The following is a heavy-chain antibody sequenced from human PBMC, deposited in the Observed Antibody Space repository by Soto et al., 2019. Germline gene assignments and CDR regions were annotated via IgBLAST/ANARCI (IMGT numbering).Heavy chain of an antibody. J-gene: IGHJ4*02. CDR3: ARDKVYGDYGLDY. CDR2: IWYDGSNK. D-gene: IGHD4-17*01. V-gene: IGHV3-33*01. Sequence: GGSLRLSCAASGFTFSSYGMHWVRQAPGKGLEWVAVIWYDGSNKYYADSVKGRFTISRDNSKNTLYLQMNSLRAEDTAVYYCARDKVYGDYGLDYWGQGTLVTVSS. CDR1: GFTFSSYG.